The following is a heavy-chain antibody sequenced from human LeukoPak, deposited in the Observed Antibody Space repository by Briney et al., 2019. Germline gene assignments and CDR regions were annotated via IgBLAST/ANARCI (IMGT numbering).Heavy chain of an antibody. CDR3: ARVGGSFTITGTTRWFDP. V-gene: IGHV4-30-4*01. CDR2: IYYSGST. Sequence: SETLSLTCTVSGGSISSGDYYWSWNRQPPGKGLEWIGYIYYSGSTYYNPSLKSRVTISVDTSKNQFSLKLSSVTAADTAVYYCARVGGSFTITGTTRWFDPWGQGTLVTVSS. CDR1: GGSISSGDYY. J-gene: IGHJ5*02. D-gene: IGHD1-7*01.